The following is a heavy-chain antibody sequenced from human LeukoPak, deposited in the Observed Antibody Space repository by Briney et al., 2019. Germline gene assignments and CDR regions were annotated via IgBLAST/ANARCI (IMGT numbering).Heavy chain of an antibody. Sequence: SETLSLTCTVSGGSISSSSYYWGWIRQPPGKGLEWIGSIYYSGSTYYNPSLKSRVTISVDTSKNQFSLKLSSVTAADTAVYYCARGSQTLAAYYYYYGMDVWGQGTTVTVSS. CDR1: GGSISSSSYY. D-gene: IGHD2-15*01. V-gene: IGHV4-39*01. J-gene: IGHJ6*02. CDR3: ARGSQTLAAYYYYYGMDV. CDR2: IYYSGST.